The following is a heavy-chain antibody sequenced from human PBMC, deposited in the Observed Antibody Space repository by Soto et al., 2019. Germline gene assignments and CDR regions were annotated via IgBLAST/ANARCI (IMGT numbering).Heavy chain of an antibody. CDR3: GRVVITMAIQSIDS. J-gene: IGHJ4*02. D-gene: IGHD1-1*01. Sequence: SETLSLTCAVYGGSLSGYYWTWIRQPPGKGLEWIGEVNPGGITNYSPSVKSRLKISLDTSKKEVSLEMTSVTAADTAVYYCGRVVITMAIQSIDSCGPGTLVTVSS. CDR2: VNPGGIT. V-gene: IGHV4-34*01. CDR1: GGSLSGYY.